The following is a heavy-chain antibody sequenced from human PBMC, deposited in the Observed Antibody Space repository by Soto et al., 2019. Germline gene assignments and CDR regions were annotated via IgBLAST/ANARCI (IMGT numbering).Heavy chain of an antibody. CDR2: MFYSGTT. V-gene: IGHV4-39*01. D-gene: IGHD5-12*01. CDR3: ARKEDGYNRLFDY. CDR1: GVSINSRGYY. J-gene: IGHJ4*02. Sequence: KSSETLSLTCTVSGVSINSRGYYWGWIRQPPGKGLEWIESMFYSGTTYYNPSLKSRITIAVDSSKNQFSLSLSSVTAADTAFYYYARKEDGYNRLFDYWGQGILVTVSS.